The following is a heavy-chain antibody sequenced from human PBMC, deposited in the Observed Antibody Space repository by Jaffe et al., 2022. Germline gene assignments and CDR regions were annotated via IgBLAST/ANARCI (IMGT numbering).Heavy chain of an antibody. D-gene: IGHD3-10*01. Sequence: QVQLVQSGAEVKKPGSSVKVSCKASGGTFSSYTISWVRQAPGQGLEWMGRIIPILGIANYAQKFQGRVTITADKSTSTAYMELSSLRSEDTAVYYCARMRELYYGSGSLSNYMDVWGKGTTVTVSS. J-gene: IGHJ6*03. V-gene: IGHV1-69*02. CDR2: IIPILGIA. CDR3: ARMRELYYGSGSLSNYMDV. CDR1: GGTFSSYT.